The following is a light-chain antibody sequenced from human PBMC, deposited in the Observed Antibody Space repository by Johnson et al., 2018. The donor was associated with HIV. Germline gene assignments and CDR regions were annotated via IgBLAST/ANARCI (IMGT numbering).Light chain of an antibody. CDR1: SSNIGNNY. CDR3: GTWDSSLSEGV. CDR2: ENN. Sequence: QSVLTQPPSVSAAPGQKVTISCSGSSSNIGNNYVSWYRHFPGTAPKLLIYENNKRPSGIPDRFSGSKSGTSATLGITGLQTGDEAGYSCGTWDSSLSEGVFGTGTKVTVL. V-gene: IGLV1-51*02. J-gene: IGLJ1*01.